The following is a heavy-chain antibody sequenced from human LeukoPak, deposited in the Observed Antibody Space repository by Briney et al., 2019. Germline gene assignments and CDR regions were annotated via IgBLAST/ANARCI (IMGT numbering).Heavy chain of an antibody. CDR3: ARHDPIAVAAYFDY. D-gene: IGHD6-19*01. Sequence: SETLSLTCTVSGGSISSYYWSWIRQPPGKGLEWIGYIYYSGNTNYNPSLKSRVTISVDTSKNQFSLKLSSVTAADTAVYYCARHDPIAVAAYFDYWGQGTLVTVSS. CDR2: IYYSGNT. V-gene: IGHV4-59*08. J-gene: IGHJ4*02. CDR1: GGSISSYY.